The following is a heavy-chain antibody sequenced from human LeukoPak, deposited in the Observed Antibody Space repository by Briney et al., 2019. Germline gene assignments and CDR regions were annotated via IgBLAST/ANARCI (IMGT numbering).Heavy chain of an antibody. Sequence: SETLSLTCTVSGGSISSYYWSWIRQPPGKGLEWIGYIYYSGSTNYNPSLKSRVTISVDTSKNQFSLKLSSVTAADTAVYYCARGVKDFGVKIFDYWGQGTLVTVSS. CDR3: ARGVKDFGVKIFDY. D-gene: IGHD3-3*01. V-gene: IGHV4-59*01. CDR1: GGSISSYY. J-gene: IGHJ4*02. CDR2: IYYSGST.